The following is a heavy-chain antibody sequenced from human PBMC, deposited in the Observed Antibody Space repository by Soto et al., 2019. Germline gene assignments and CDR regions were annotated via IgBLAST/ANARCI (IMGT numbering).Heavy chain of an antibody. V-gene: IGHV3-23*01. CDR2: ISGSGGST. CDR3: AKLAAAAGTFRQHITYGMDV. Sequence: PGGSLRLSCAASGFTFSSYAMSWVRQAPGKGLEWVSAISGSGGSTYYADSVKGRFTISRDNSKNTLYLQMNSLRAEDTAVYYCAKLAAAAGTFRQHITYGMDVWGQGTTVTVSS. CDR1: GFTFSSYA. J-gene: IGHJ6*02. D-gene: IGHD6-13*01.